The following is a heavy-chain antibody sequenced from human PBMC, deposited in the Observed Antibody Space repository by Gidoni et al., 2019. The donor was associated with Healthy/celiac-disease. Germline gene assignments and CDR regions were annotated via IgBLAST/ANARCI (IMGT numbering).Heavy chain of an antibody. CDR3: TTLRYYYDSSGYSGTDYFDY. CDR2: IKSKTDGGTT. J-gene: IGHJ4*02. D-gene: IGHD3-22*01. CDR1: GFTFSNAW. Sequence: EVQLVESGGGLVKPGGSLRLSCAASGFTFSNAWMSWVRQDPGKGLEGVGRIKSKTDGGTTYYAAPVTGRFTISRDDSKNTLYLQMNSLKTEDTAVYYCTTLRYYYDSSGYSGTDYFDYWGQGTLVTVSS. V-gene: IGHV3-15*01.